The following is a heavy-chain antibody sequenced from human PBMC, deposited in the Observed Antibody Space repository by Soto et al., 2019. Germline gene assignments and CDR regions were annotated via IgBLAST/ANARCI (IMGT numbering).Heavy chain of an antibody. V-gene: IGHV4-59*01. CDR1: GGSISGYY. Sequence: KPSETLSLTCTVSGGSISGYYWSWIRQPPGKGLEWIGNIYYSGSTNYKPSLKSRVTISVDTSKNQFSLKLSSVTAADTAVYYCASSAPDYYYDSSGSDNWGQGALVTVSS. J-gene: IGHJ4*02. CDR3: ASSAPDYYYDSSGSDN. D-gene: IGHD3-22*01. CDR2: IYYSGST.